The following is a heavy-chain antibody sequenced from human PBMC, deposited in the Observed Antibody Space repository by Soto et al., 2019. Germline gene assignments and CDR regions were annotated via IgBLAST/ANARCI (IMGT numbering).Heavy chain of an antibody. J-gene: IGHJ2*01. CDR3: ARCPLVGATTSWYFDL. Sequence: QLQLQESGSGLVKPSQTLSFTCAVSGGSISSGGYSWSWIRQPPGKGLEWIGYIYHSGSTYYNPSLKSRVTISVDRSKNQFSLKLSSVTAADTAVYYCARCPLVGATTSWYFDLWGRGTLVTVSS. CDR1: GGSISSGGYS. CDR2: IYHSGST. V-gene: IGHV4-30-2*01. D-gene: IGHD1-26*01.